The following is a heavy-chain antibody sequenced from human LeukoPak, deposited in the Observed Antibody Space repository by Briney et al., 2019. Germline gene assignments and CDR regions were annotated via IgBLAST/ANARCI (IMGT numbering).Heavy chain of an antibody. D-gene: IGHD6-13*01. CDR3: AKEGRGSSWYYYYGMDV. Sequence: GGSLRLSCAASGFTFSSYAMSWVRQAPGKGLEWVAFIRYDGSNKYYADSVKGRFTISRDNSKNTLYLQMNSLRAEDTAVYYCAKEGRGSSWYYYYGMDVWGQGTTVTVSS. J-gene: IGHJ6*02. CDR1: GFTFSSYA. CDR2: IRYDGSNK. V-gene: IGHV3-30*02.